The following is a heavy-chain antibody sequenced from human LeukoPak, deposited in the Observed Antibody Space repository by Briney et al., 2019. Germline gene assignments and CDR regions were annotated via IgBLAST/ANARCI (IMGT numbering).Heavy chain of an antibody. CDR3: ARENGGGAGDY. D-gene: IGHD4-23*01. V-gene: IGHV1-46*01. J-gene: IGHJ4*02. CDR2: INPSGGGT. Sequence: ASVKVSCKASGYTFTSYYMHWVRQAPGQGLEWMGIINPSGGGTNYAQKFQGRVTMTRDTSTSTVYMELSSLRSEDTAVYYCARENGGGAGDYWGQGTLVTVSS. CDR1: GYTFTSYY.